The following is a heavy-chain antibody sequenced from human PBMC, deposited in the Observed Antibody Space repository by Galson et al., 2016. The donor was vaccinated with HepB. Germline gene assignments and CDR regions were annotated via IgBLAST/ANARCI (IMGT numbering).Heavy chain of an antibody. CDR1: TFTFSSFA. V-gene: IGHV3-23*01. CDR3: ARHPDYYDNSGYLDY. Sequence: SLRLSCAASTFTFSSFAMSWVRQAPRKGLEWVSSIGHSGGYIYYADSVKGRFTISRDNSNNTLYLQMNSLRAEDTAVYYCARHPDYYDNSGYLDYWGQGTLVTVSS. D-gene: IGHD3-22*01. J-gene: IGHJ4*02. CDR2: IGHSGGYI.